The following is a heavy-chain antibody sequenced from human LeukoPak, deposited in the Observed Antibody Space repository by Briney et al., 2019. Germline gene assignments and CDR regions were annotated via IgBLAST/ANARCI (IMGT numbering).Heavy chain of an antibody. CDR1: GGTFSSYA. D-gene: IGHD5-12*01. CDR2: IIPIFGTA. V-gene: IGHV1-69*05. CDR3: ARSGYDYVEYYYYYMDV. J-gene: IGHJ6*03. Sequence: ASVKVSCKASGGTFSSYAISWVRQASGQGLEWMGGIIPIFGTANYAQKFQGRVTITTDESTSTAYMELSSLRSEDTAVYYCARSGYDYVEYYYYYMDVWGKGTTVTVSS.